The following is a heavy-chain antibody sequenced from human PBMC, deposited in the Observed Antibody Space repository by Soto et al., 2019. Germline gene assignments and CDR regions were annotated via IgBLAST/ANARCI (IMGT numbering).Heavy chain of an antibody. CDR1: GYTFTSYG. CDR3: ARPSTPYNWNDVGRFPFDY. V-gene: IGHV1-18*01. Sequence: GASVKVSCKASGYTFTSYGISWVRQAPGQGLEWMGWISAYNGNTNYAQKLQGRVTMTTDTSTSTAYVELRSLRPDDTAVYYCARPSTPYNWNDVGRFPFDYWGQGTLVTVSS. J-gene: IGHJ4*02. CDR2: ISAYNGNT. D-gene: IGHD1-20*01.